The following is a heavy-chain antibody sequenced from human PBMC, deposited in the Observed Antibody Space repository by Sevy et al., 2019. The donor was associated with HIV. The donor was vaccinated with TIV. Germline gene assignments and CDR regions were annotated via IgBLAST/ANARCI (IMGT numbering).Heavy chain of an antibody. D-gene: IGHD3-22*01. CDR1: RFTLRSYA. Sequence: GGSLRLSCAASRFTLRSYAMSWVRQAPGKGLEWVSAISGSGVSTYYADSVKGRFTISRDNSKNTLCLQMNSLRAEDTAVYYCAKDVRYDSSGYFDYWGQGILVTVSS. V-gene: IGHV3-23*01. CDR3: AKDVRYDSSGYFDY. CDR2: ISGSGVST. J-gene: IGHJ4*02.